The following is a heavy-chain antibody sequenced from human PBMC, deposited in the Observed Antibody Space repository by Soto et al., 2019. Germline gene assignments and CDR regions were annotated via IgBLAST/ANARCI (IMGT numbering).Heavy chain of an antibody. CDR1: GYTFTSYD. CDR2: ISAYNGNT. V-gene: IGHV1-18*01. J-gene: IGHJ5*02. D-gene: IGHD2-2*01. Sequence: QVPLVQSGAEVKKPGASVKVSCKASGYTFTSYDISWVRQAPGQGLEWMGWISAYNGNTNYAQKLQGRVTMTTDTSTSTAYMELRSLRSDDTAVYYCARDRGGYCSSTSCENWFDPWGQGTLVTVSS. CDR3: ARDRGGYCSSTSCENWFDP.